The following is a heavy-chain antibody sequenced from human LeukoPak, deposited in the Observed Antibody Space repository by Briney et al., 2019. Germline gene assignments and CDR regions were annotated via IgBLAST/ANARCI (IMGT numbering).Heavy chain of an antibody. CDR3: ARDGQVPGLFDY. Sequence: SETLSLTCTVSGGSISSYYWSWIRQPPGKGLEWIGYIYYSGSTNYNPSLKSQVTISVDTSKNQFSLKLSSVTAADTAVYYCARDGQVPGLFDYWGQGTLVTVSS. V-gene: IGHV4-59*01. D-gene: IGHD2-2*01. J-gene: IGHJ4*02. CDR1: GGSISSYY. CDR2: IYYSGST.